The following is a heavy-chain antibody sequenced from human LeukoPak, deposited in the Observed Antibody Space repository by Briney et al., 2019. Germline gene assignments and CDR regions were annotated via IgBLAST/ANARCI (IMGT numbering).Heavy chain of an antibody. V-gene: IGHV3-30*18. Sequence: GGSLRLSCAASGFTFGIYGMHWVRQAPGKGLEWVTVISYDGSDKYYADSVKGRFTISRDNSKNPLYLEMNSLRAEDTAVYYCAKDLSGGWSLDYWGQGTLVTVSS. CDR1: GFTFGIYG. J-gene: IGHJ4*02. CDR2: ISYDGSDK. D-gene: IGHD6-19*01. CDR3: AKDLSGGWSLDY.